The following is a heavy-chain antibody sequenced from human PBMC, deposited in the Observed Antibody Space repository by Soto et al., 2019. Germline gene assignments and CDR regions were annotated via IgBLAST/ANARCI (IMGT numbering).Heavy chain of an antibody. D-gene: IGHD1-26*01. CDR1: GFTFSSYG. Sequence: PGGSLRLSCAASGFTFSSYGMHWVRQAPGKGLEWVAVISYDGSNKYYADSVKGRFTISRDNSKNTLYLQMNSLRAEDTAVYYCAKVVGANDRHLFDYWGQGTLVTVSS. CDR2: ISYDGSNK. CDR3: AKVVGANDRHLFDY. J-gene: IGHJ4*02. V-gene: IGHV3-30*18.